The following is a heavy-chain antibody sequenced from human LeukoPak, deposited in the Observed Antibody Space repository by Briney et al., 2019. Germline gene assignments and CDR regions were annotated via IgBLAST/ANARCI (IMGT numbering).Heavy chain of an antibody. Sequence: ASVKVSCKASGYTFTSYGISWVRQAPGQGLEWMGWISAYNGNTNYAQKLQGRVTMTTDTSTSTAYMELRSLRSDDTAAYYCARSRGELLWFGELPFDYWGQGTLVTVSS. CDR3: ARSRGELLWFGELPFDY. CDR1: GYTFTSYG. J-gene: IGHJ4*02. V-gene: IGHV1-18*01. CDR2: ISAYNGNT. D-gene: IGHD3-10*01.